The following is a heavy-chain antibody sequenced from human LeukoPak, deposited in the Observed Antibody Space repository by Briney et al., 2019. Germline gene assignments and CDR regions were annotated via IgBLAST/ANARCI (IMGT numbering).Heavy chain of an antibody. J-gene: IGHJ4*02. Sequence: GGSLTLSCAASGFTFSSYAMIWVRQSPGKGLEWVSDISGSGGSTYYADSVKGRFTISRDNSKNTLYLQMNSLRAEDTAVYYCANGRGLVRGVIIPLDYWGQGTLVTVSS. CDR2: ISGSGGST. CDR1: GFTFSSYA. V-gene: IGHV3-23*01. D-gene: IGHD3-10*01. CDR3: ANGRGLVRGVIIPLDY.